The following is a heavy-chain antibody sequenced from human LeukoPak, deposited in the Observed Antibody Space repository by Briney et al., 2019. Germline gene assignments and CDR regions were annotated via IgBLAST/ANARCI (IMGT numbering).Heavy chain of an antibody. CDR1: GYTFTGYY. V-gene: IGHV1-2*02. CDR3: ARDRRYGGNSGWFDP. D-gene: IGHD4-23*01. J-gene: IGHJ5*02. CDR2: INPNSGGT. Sequence: GASVKVSCKASGYTFTGYYMHWVRQAPGQGLEWMGWINPNSGGTNYAQKFQGRVTMTRDTSISTAYMELSRLRSDDTAVYYCARDRRYGGNSGWFDPWGQGTLVTVSS.